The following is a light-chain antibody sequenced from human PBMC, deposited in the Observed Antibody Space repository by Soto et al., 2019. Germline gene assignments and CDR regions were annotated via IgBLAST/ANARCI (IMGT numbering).Light chain of an antibody. V-gene: IGLV2-14*03. Sequence: QSALTQPASLSGSPGQSIAISCTGTSSDVGGYNYVSWYQQHPGKAPKLIIYGVTNRPSGVSDRFSGSKSGNTASLTISGLQAEDETDYYCCSYTSSGTYVFGTGTKVTVL. CDR3: CSYTSSGTYV. CDR1: SSDVGGYNY. J-gene: IGLJ1*01. CDR2: GVT.